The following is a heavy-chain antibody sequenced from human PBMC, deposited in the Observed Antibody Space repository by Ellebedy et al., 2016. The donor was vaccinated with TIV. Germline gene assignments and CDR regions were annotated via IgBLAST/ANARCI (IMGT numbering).Heavy chain of an antibody. J-gene: IGHJ4*02. D-gene: IGHD3-10*01. V-gene: IGHV3-30*02. Sequence: GESLKISCAASGFTFSSYGMHWVRQPPGKGLEWVAVIWFDGSKNYYADSVKGRFTISRDNSKKTLDLQLYGLTSEDTAVYYCVKDGPMATPFDYWGQGTLVAVSS. CDR2: IWFDGSKN. CDR1: GFTFSSYG. CDR3: VKDGPMATPFDY.